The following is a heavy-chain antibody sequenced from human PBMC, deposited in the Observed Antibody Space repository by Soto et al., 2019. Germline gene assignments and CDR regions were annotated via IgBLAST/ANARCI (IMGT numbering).Heavy chain of an antibody. J-gene: IGHJ3*02. CDR1: GFTFSNYG. D-gene: IGHD6-19*01. V-gene: IGHV3-33*01. CDR2: IWYDGNYK. Sequence: GGSLRLSCAASGFTFSNYGMHWVRQAPGKGLEWVAVIWYDGNYKYYGDSVKGRFTISRDNSKNMLYLQMNNLRVEDTALYHCARLSVFVAGVGSPHGDIWGQGTMVTVSS. CDR3: ARLSVFVAGVGSPHGDI.